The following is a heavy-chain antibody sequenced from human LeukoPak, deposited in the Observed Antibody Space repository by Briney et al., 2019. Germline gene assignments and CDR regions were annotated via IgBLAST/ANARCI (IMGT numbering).Heavy chain of an antibody. J-gene: IGHJ6*03. CDR3: AKDSAFYYIDV. CDR2: IDYSGGST. CDR1: GFTLSSHE. V-gene: IGHV3-23*01. D-gene: IGHD3-10*01. Sequence: GGSLRLSCTASGFTLSSHEMSWIRQAPGKGLEWVSSIDYSGGSTYYADSVKGRFTISRDNSKNTLYLQMNSLKGDDTAVYYCAKDSAFYYIDVWGKGTTVIISS.